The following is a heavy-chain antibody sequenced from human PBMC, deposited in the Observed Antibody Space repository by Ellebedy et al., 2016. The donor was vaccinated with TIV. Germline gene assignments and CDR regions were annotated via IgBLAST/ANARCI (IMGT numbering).Heavy chain of an antibody. V-gene: IGHV3-7*01. J-gene: IGHJ3*02. CDR3: VRGGGSYFLAAFDI. CDR2: IKQDGSEK. CDR1: GVTFSAYW. D-gene: IGHD3-10*01. Sequence: GESLKISCAASGVTFSAYWMSWVRQAPGKGLEWVANIKQDGSEKNHVDSVKGRFTISRDNTKNSLYLQMNSLRDEDTAIYYCVRGGGSYFLAAFDIWGQGTLVTVSS.